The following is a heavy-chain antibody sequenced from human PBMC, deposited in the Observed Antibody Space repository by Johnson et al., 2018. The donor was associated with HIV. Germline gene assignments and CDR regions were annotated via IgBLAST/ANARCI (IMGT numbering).Heavy chain of an antibody. V-gene: IGHV3-66*03. J-gene: IGHJ3*02. CDR1: GFTVSSNY. Sequence: VQLVESGGGLIQPGGSLRLSCAASGFTVSSNYMSWVRQAPGKGLEWVSVIYTGGTTYYADSVKGRFTISRDNSKNTLYLQMNSLRAEDTAVYYCAKDHYYYDSSGSAIDAFDIWGQGTMVTVSS. CDR3: AKDHYYYDSSGSAIDAFDI. CDR2: IYTGGTT. D-gene: IGHD3-22*01.